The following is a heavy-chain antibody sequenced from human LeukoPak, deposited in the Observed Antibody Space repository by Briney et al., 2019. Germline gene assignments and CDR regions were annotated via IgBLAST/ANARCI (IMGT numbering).Heavy chain of an antibody. D-gene: IGHD3-9*01. CDR3: ARGDLDWLPLWFDP. Sequence: ASVKVSCKASGYTFTGYYMNWVRQAPGQGLEWMGWMNPKSGNSAYAQKFQGRVTMTRNTSISTAYMELRSLMSEDTAMYYCARGDLDWLPLWFDPWGQGTLVTVSS. V-gene: IGHV1-8*02. CDR2: MNPKSGNS. J-gene: IGHJ5*02. CDR1: GYTFTGYY.